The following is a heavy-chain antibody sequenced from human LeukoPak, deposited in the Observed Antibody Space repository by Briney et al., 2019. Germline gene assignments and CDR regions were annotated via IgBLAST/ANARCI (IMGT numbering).Heavy chain of an antibody. V-gene: IGHV7-4-1*02. J-gene: IGHJ4*02. D-gene: IGHD3-9*01. CDR2: INTNTGNP. CDR3: AISPVYYDILTGYYKASPLDY. Sequence: ASVKVSCKASGYTFTSYAMNWVRQAPGQGPEWMGWINTNTGNPTSAQGFTGRFVFSLDTSVSTAYLQISSLKAEDTAVYYCAISPVYYDILTGYYKASPLDYWGQGTLVTVSS. CDR1: GYTFTSYA.